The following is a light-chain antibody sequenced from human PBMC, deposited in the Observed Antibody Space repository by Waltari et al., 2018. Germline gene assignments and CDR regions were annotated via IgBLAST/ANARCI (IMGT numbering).Light chain of an antibody. CDR2: DVS. CDR1: SSDVGRYNY. V-gene: IGLV2-14*03. CDR3: CSYASSSSTPFV. Sequence: QSALTQPASVSGSPGQSITISCTGTSSDVGRYNYVSWYQQHPGKALKLMIYDVSDRPAGMSDRFSGSKSANTASLTISGLQAEDEADYFCCSYASSSSTPFVFGSGTKVTVL. J-gene: IGLJ1*01.